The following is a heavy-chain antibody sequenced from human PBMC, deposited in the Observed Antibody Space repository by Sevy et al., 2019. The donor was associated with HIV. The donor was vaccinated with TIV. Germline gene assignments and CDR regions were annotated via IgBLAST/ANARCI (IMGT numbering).Heavy chain of an antibody. V-gene: IGHV1-18*04. CDR1: GYTFTSYG. J-gene: IGHJ4*02. CDR2: ISAYNGNT. Sequence: ASVKVSCKASGYTFTSYGISWVRQAPGQGLERMGWISAYNGNTNYAQKLQGRVTMTTDTSTSTAYMELRSLRSDDTAVYYCASGERYSSSWYLYYWGQGTLVTVSS. CDR3: ASGERYSSSWYLYY. D-gene: IGHD6-13*01.